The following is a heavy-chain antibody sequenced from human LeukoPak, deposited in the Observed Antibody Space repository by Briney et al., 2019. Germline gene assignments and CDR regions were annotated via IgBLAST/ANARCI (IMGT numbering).Heavy chain of an antibody. Sequence: SETLSLTCTVSGGSISSYYWSWIRQPPGKGLEWIGYIYYSGSTNYNPSLKSRVTISVDTSKNQFSLKLSSVTAADTAVYYCARLDSSSWYNVGQYNWFDPWGQGTLVTVSS. D-gene: IGHD6-13*01. CDR2: IYYSGST. J-gene: IGHJ5*02. CDR1: GGSISSYY. V-gene: IGHV4-59*08. CDR3: ARLDSSSWYNVGQYNWFDP.